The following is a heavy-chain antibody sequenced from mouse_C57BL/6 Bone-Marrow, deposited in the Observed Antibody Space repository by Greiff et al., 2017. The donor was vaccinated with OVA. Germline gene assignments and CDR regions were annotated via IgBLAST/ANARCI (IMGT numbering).Heavy chain of an antibody. CDR1: GFTFSSYA. D-gene: IGHD2-4*01. CDR3: ARDPYEYDVPFDD. CDR2: ISDGGSYT. V-gene: IGHV5-4*01. J-gene: IGHJ3*01. Sequence: EVQLVESGGGLVKPGGSLKLSCAASGFTFSSYAMSWVRQTPEKRLAWVATISDGGSYTYYPDNVKGRFTISRDNAKNNLYLQMSHLKSEDTAMYYGARDPYEYDVPFDDGGQGTMVTVSA.